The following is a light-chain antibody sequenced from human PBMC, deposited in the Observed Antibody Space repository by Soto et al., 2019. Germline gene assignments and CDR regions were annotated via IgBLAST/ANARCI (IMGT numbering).Light chain of an antibody. CDR1: QTVLSSSNTRNY. CDR2: WAS. J-gene: IGKJ1*01. Sequence: DIVMTQSPDSLTVSLGERATINCKSSQTVLSSSNTRNYLAWYQQKPGQPPTLLLYWASTRESGVPDRFSGSRSGSDFTLTISRLQAEDVAVYYCHQYYTTPQTFGQGTKVEIK. CDR3: HQYYTTPQT. V-gene: IGKV4-1*01.